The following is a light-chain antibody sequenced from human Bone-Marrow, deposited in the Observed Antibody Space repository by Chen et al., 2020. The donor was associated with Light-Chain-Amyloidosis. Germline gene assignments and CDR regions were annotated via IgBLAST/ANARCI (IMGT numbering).Light chain of an antibody. CDR2: AVS. CDR3: SSFTSSSSYV. Sequence: QSALTQPASVSGSPGQSITTSCTGTSGDGGTYNYVSLYQQHPGKAPKVMIYAVSTRPSVVSNLFSGSKSGNTSSLTISGLQAEDEADYYCSSFTSSSSYVFGPGTKVTVL. CDR1: SGDGGTYNY. J-gene: IGLJ1*01. V-gene: IGLV2-14*01.